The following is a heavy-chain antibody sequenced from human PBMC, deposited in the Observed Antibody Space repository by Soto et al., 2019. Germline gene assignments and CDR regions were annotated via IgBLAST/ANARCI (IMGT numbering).Heavy chain of an antibody. Sequence: ASVKVSCKASGYTFTRYTMNWVRQAPGQRLEWMGWINPDNGNTKSSQRFQDRVIITRDTSGSTAYMDLSSLRPEDTAVYYCARGIATGQLDPWGQGTLVTVSA. V-gene: IGHV1-3*01. J-gene: IGHJ5*02. CDR2: INPDNGNT. CDR3: ARGIATGQLDP. D-gene: IGHD2-15*01. CDR1: GYTFTRYT.